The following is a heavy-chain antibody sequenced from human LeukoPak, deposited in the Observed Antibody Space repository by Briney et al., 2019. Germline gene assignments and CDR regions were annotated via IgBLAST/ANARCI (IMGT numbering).Heavy chain of an antibody. D-gene: IGHD6-19*01. V-gene: IGHV3-23*01. CDR2: ISGSGGST. CDR3: AKDLSHSSGWYTLGY. J-gene: IGHJ4*02. Sequence: GGSLRLSCVASGFTFSTYGMSWVRQAPGKGLEWVSAISGSGGSTYYADSVKGRFTISRDNSKNTLYLQMDSLRAEDTAVYYCAKDLSHSSGWYTLGYWGQGTLVTVSS. CDR1: GFTFSTYG.